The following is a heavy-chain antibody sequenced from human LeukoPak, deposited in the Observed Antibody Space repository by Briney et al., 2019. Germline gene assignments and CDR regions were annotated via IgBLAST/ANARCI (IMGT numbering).Heavy chain of an antibody. D-gene: IGHD3-16*02. CDR1: GFIFRNYW. CDR3: ARGVIIRGRLDP. CDR2: IKEDGSEK. V-gene: IGHV3-7*01. J-gene: IGHJ5*02. Sequence: GGSLRLSCAASGFIFRNYWMSWVRQAPGKGLEWVANIKEDGSEKYYVESVKGRFTISRDNAKNSLYLQMSSLRAKDTAVYYCARGVIIRGRLDPWGQGTLVTVSS.